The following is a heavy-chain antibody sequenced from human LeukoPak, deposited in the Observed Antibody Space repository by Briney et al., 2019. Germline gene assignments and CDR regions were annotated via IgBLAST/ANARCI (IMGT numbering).Heavy chain of an antibody. J-gene: IGHJ4*02. D-gene: IGHD5-24*01. CDR3: ARDREMAGKGIDY. V-gene: IGHV3-33*01. CDR2: IWYDGSNK. CDR1: GFTFSSYG. Sequence: GGSLRLSCAASGFTFSSYGMHWVRQAPGKGLEWVAVIWYDGSNKYYADSVKGRFTISRDNSKNTLYLQMNSLRAEDTAVYYCARDREMAGKGIDYWGQGTLVTVSS.